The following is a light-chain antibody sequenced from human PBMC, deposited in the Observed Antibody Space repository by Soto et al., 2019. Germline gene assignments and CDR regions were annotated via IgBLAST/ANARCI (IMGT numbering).Light chain of an antibody. CDR1: TNDGGGYNY. CDR2: EVS. Sequence: QAVLAHPASVTGSPGQSITISCTGPTNDGGGYNYVSWYQQHPGKAPKLLIFEVSSRPSGVSNRFSGSKSGNTASLTISALQAEDEADYFCNSYTSSTSRPYVFGTGTKVTVL. V-gene: IGLV2-14*01. J-gene: IGLJ1*01. CDR3: NSYTSSTSRPYV.